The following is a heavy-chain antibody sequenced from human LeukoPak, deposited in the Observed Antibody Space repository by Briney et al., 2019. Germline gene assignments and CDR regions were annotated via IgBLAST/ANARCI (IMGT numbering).Heavy chain of an antibody. Sequence: GGSLRLSCAASGFTFSSYSMNWVRQAPGKGLGWVSSISSSSSYIYYADSVKGRVTLSRDNAKNSLYLQINSLRAEDTAVYYCVRGYSYGYHVSKTYYFDYWGQGTLVTVSS. CDR1: GFTFSSYS. CDR3: VRGYSYGYHVSKTYYFDY. CDR2: ISSSSSYI. D-gene: IGHD5-18*01. J-gene: IGHJ4*02. V-gene: IGHV3-21*01.